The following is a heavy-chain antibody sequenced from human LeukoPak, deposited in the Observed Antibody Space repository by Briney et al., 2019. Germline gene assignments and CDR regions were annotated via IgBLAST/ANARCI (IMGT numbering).Heavy chain of an antibody. V-gene: IGHV4-59*08. CDR2: IYYSGST. Sequence: PSETLSLTCTVSGGSISSYYWSWIRQPPGKGLEWIGYIYYSGSTNYNPSLKSRVTISVDTSKNQFSLKLSSVTAADTAVYYCATGGARGYWGQGTLVTVS. D-gene: IGHD1-26*01. CDR1: GGSISSYY. J-gene: IGHJ4*02. CDR3: ATGGARGY.